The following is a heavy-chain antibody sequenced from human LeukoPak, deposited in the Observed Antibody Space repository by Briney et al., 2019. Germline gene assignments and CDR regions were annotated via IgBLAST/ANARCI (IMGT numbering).Heavy chain of an antibody. V-gene: IGHV1-18*01. CDR1: GYTFTSYG. D-gene: IGHD1-26*01. CDR3: ARDLEWELLGSNWFDP. Sequence: ASVKVSCKASGYTFTSYGISWVRQAPGQGLGWMGWISAYNGNTNYAQRLQGRVTMTTDTSTSTAYMELRSLRSDDTAVYYCARDLEWELLGSNWFDPWGQGTLVTVSS. J-gene: IGHJ5*02. CDR2: ISAYNGNT.